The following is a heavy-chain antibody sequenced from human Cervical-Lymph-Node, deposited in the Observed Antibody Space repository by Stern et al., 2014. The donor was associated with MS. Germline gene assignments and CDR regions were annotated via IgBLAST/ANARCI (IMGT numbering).Heavy chain of an antibody. D-gene: IGHD6-19*01. CDR2: IYYSGST. CDR3: ARRLGSGWYRP. Sequence: QVQLQESGPGLVKPSETLSLTCTVSGGSISSYYWSWIRQPPGKGLEWIGYIYYSGSTNYNPSLKSRVTISVDTSKNQFSLKLSSVTAADTAVYYCARRLGSGWYRPWGQGTLVTVSS. J-gene: IGHJ5*02. V-gene: IGHV4-59*01. CDR1: GGSISSYY.